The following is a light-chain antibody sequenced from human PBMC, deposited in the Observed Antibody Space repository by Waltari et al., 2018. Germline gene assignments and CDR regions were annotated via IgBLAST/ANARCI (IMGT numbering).Light chain of an antibody. Sequence: QSALTQPRSVSGSPGQSVTISCTGTSSDVGGFNYVSWYQQHPGRAPQLMIYDVNKRPSGVPDRCSGSKSGNTASLTISGLQAEDEADYYCCSYAGSYTWVFGGGTKLTVL. J-gene: IGLJ3*02. V-gene: IGLV2-11*01. CDR1: SSDVGGFNY. CDR2: DVN. CDR3: CSYAGSYTWV.